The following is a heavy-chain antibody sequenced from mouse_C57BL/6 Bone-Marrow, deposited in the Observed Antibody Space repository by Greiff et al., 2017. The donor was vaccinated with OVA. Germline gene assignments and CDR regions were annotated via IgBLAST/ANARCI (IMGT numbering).Heavy chain of an antibody. Sequence: VQLQQSGAELVRPGASVKLSCTASGLNIKDDYMHWVKQRPEQGLEWIGWIDPENGDTEYASKFQGKATITADTSSNTAFLQLSCLTSEYTSVYFCTTISYGSSSGFAYWGPAPLVTVSA. J-gene: IGHJ3*01. CDR2: IDPENGDT. V-gene: IGHV14-4*01. D-gene: IGHD1-1*01. CDR3: TTISYGSSSGFAY. CDR1: GLNIKDDY.